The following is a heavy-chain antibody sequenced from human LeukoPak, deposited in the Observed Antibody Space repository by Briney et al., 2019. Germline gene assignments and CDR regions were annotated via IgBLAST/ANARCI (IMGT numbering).Heavy chain of an antibody. CDR2: IYYSGST. V-gene: IGHV4-30-4*01. CDR1: GGSISSGDYY. Sequence: TTSETLSLTCTVSGGSISSGDYYRSWIRQPPGKGLEWIGYIYYSGSTYYNPSLKSRVTISVDTSKNQFSLKLSSVTAADTAVYYCANGANCSGGSCYPAGAFDIWGQGTMVTVSS. CDR3: ANGANCSGGSCYPAGAFDI. D-gene: IGHD2-15*01. J-gene: IGHJ3*02.